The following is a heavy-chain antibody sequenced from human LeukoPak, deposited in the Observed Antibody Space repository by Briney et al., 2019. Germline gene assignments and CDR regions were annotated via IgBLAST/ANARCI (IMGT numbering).Heavy chain of an antibody. Sequence: PGGSLRLSCAASGFTFSDYAMSWVRQAPGKGLEWVSGISGSDGTTDYTDSVKGRFTISRDNSKNTLYLQMESLRAEDTAVYFCAKDNRLWFGESPFYYWGQGTLVTVSS. V-gene: IGHV3-23*01. CDR1: GFTFSDYA. D-gene: IGHD3-10*01. CDR2: ISGSDGTT. J-gene: IGHJ4*02. CDR3: AKDNRLWFGESPFYY.